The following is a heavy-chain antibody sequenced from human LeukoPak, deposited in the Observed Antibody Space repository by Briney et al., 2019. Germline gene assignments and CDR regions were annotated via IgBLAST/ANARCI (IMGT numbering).Heavy chain of an antibody. J-gene: IGHJ3*01. CDR1: GFIFSDYS. V-gene: IGHV3-21*06. CDR2: ISISSAYI. Sequence: GGALRLSCVASGFIFSDYSMDWVRQAPGKGLEWVSSISISSAYIFYSDSVKGRFTISRDNAQSSLYLQMNSLRAGDTAVYYCARLAVARPCDLWGQGTMVAVSS. CDR3: ARLAVARPCDL.